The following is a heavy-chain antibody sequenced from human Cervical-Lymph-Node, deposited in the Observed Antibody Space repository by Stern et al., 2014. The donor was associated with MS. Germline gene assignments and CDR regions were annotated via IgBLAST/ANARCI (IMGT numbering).Heavy chain of an antibody. Sequence: VQLVESGGAVVQPGRSLRLSCAASGFTFSSYGMHWVCQGPGQGLEWVSVISYDGNHKYYAASVKGRFTCSRDNSKNTLHLQMNSVTPDDTAIYYCARDYEDTSMLFDHWGQGTLVTVSS. CDR3: ARDYEDTSMLFDH. V-gene: IGHV3-30*03. J-gene: IGHJ4*02. CDR2: ISYDGNHK. D-gene: IGHD2-8*01. CDR1: GFTFSSYG.